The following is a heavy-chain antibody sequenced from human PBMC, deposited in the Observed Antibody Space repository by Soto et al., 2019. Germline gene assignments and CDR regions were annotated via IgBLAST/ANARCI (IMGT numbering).Heavy chain of an antibody. CDR1: GFTFSSYA. J-gene: IGHJ4*02. CDR3: ARDRNSYGLGGGAFDY. Sequence: QVQLVESGGGVVQPGRSLRLSCAASGFTFSSYAMHWVRQAPGKWLERVAVISYEGSNKYYADSVKGRFTISRDNSKNRLYLQMNSLRAEVTAVYYCARDRNSYGLGGGAFDYWGQGPLVTVSS. CDR2: ISYEGSNK. D-gene: IGHD5-18*01. V-gene: IGHV3-30-3*01.